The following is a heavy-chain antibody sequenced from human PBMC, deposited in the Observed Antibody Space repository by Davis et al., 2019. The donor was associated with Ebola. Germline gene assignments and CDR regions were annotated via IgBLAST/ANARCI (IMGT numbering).Heavy chain of an antibody. J-gene: IGHJ6*02. V-gene: IGHV1-46*01. CDR2: INPSGGST. Sequence: AASVKVSCKASGYTFTSYYMRWVRQAPGQGLEWMGIINPSGGSTSYAQKFQGRVTMTRDTSTSTVYMELSSLRSEDTAVYYCASPLGYCSSTSCNARRYYYYGMDVWGQGTTVTVSS. D-gene: IGHD2-2*01. CDR3: ASPLGYCSSTSCNARRYYYYGMDV. CDR1: GYTFTSYY.